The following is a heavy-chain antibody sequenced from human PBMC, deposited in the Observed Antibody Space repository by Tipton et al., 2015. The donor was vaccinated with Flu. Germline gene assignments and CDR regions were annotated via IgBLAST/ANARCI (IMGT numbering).Heavy chain of an antibody. D-gene: IGHD3-16*01. CDR1: GSSFDDYA. CDR3: TKDSFGELKPRIGFQH. V-gene: IGHV3-9*01. Sequence: SLRLSCAASGSSFDDYAMHWVRQAPGKGLEWVSGITWDSSSIEYVDSVRGRFTISRDNAKNSLYLQMNSLRPEDTALYYCTKDSFGELKPRIGFQHWGQGTLVTVSS. J-gene: IGHJ1*01. CDR2: ITWDSSSI.